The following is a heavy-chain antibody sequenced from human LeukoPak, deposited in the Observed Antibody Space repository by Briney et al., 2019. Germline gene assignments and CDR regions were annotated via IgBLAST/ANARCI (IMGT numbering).Heavy chain of an antibody. CDR3: ARAHSSGWSAPYYYGMDV. Sequence: GGSLRLSCAASGFSFSDYAMTWVRQAPGKGLGWVSTISSGDGITYYADSVKGRFTISRDNSKNTLYLQMNSLRAEDTAVYYCARAHSSGWSAPYYYGMDVWGQGTTVTVSS. V-gene: IGHV3-23*01. J-gene: IGHJ6*02. CDR2: ISSGDGIT. D-gene: IGHD6-19*01. CDR1: GFSFSDYA.